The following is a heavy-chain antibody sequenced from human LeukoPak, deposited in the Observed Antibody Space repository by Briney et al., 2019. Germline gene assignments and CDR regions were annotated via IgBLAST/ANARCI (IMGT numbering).Heavy chain of an antibody. D-gene: IGHD4-17*01. CDR1: GGSISNTNWWT. V-gene: IGHV4-4*02. CDR3: ARHNYGDYEASYYYYGMDV. Sequence: SETLSLTCGVSGGSISNTNWWTGVRPPPGKGLDWIGRIYYSGSTCYNPSLKSRVTISVDTSKNQFSLKLSSVTAADTAVYYCARHNYGDYEASYYYYGMDVWGQGTTVTVSS. J-gene: IGHJ6*02. CDR2: IYYSGST.